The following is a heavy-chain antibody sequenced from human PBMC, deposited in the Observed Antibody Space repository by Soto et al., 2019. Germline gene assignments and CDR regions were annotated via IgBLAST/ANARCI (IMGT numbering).Heavy chain of an antibody. CDR1: GFTFSSCT. V-gene: IGHV3-21*06. Sequence: EVHLVESGGGLVKPGGSLRLSCAVSGFTFSSCTMNWVRQAPGKGLEWVSSMSPSSGHIYYADSVKGRLTISRDNAKNSLFLQMNSLRGEDTAVYYCSGCSGGACHKNYGMDVWGQGTTVTVSS. CDR2: MSPSSGHI. D-gene: IGHD2-15*01. CDR3: SGCSGGACHKNYGMDV. J-gene: IGHJ6*02.